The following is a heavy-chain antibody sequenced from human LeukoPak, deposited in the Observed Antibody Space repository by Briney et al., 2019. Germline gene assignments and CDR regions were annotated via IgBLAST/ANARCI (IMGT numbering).Heavy chain of an antibody. V-gene: IGHV3-30*04. CDR3: ARVYDYVCGSYRSPKAFDY. CDR2: ISYDGSNK. CDR1: GFTFSSYA. D-gene: IGHD3-16*02. Sequence: GGSLRLSCVASGFTFSSYAMHWVRQAPGKRLEWVAVISYDGSNKYYADSVKGRFTISRDNSKNTLYLQMNSLRAEDTAVYYCARVYDYVCGSYRSPKAFDYWGQGTLVTVSS. J-gene: IGHJ4*02.